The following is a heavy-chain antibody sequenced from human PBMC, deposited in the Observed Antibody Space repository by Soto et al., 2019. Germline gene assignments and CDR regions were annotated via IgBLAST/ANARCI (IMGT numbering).Heavy chain of an antibody. J-gene: IGHJ4*02. CDR2: INHSGST. CDR3: ARGNPQFSIAVAGNKRGPLGY. CDR1: GGSFSGYY. V-gene: IGHV4-34*01. D-gene: IGHD6-19*01. Sequence: SETLSFTCAVYGGSFSGYYWSWIRQPPGKGLEWIGEINHSGSTNYNPSLKSRVTISVDTSKNQFSLKLSSVTAADTAVYYCARGNPQFSIAVAGNKRGPLGYWGQGTLVTVSS.